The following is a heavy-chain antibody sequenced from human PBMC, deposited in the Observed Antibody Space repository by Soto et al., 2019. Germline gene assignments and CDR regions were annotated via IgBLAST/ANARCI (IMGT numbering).Heavy chain of an antibody. CDR1: GFTFSSYA. CDR3: ARRGSGSYYDY. CDR2: ISGSGGST. Sequence: EVQLLESGGGLVQPGGSLRLSCAASGFTFSSYAMRWVRQAPVKGLEWVSAISGSGGSTYYADSVKGRFTISRDNSKNTRYLQMNSLRAEDTAVYYYARRGSGSYYDYWGQGTLVTVSS. V-gene: IGHV3-23*01. J-gene: IGHJ4*02. D-gene: IGHD1-26*01.